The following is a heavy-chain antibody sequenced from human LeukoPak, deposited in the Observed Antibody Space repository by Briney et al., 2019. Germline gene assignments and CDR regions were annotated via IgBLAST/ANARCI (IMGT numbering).Heavy chain of an antibody. D-gene: IGHD4/OR15-4a*01. J-gene: IGHJ4*02. CDR3: ARDPDYGDPY. Sequence: GGSLRLSCSASGFSFSDSYMSWFRLSPEKGLEWIAYITSSGTTTEYADSVKGRFTISRVNAKNSLYLQMNSLRPEDTALYYCARDPDYGDPYWGQGTLVTVS. V-gene: IGHV3-11*01. CDR1: GFSFSDSY. CDR2: ITSSGTTT.